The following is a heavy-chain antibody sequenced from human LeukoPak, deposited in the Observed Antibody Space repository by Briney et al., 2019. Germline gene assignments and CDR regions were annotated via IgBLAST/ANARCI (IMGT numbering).Heavy chain of an antibody. V-gene: IGHV4-39*02. Sequence: PSETLSLTCTVSGGSISSSSYYWGWIRQPPGKGLEWIGSIYYSGSTYYNPSLKSRVTISVDTSKNQFSLKLSSVTAADTAVYYCARDIFIRCSSFPYYYYYMGVWGKGTTVTVSS. CDR2: IYYSGST. CDR1: GGSISSSSYY. D-gene: IGHD6-6*01. CDR3: ARDIFIRCSSFPYYYYYMGV. J-gene: IGHJ6*03.